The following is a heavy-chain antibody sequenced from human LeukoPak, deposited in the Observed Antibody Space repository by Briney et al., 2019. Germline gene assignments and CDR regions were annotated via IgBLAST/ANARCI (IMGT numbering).Heavy chain of an antibody. CDR2: IGSRGRSDSII. CDR3: ARGGYCSCTLCYFLNGFDI. CDR1: GFTFSNYE. J-gene: IGHJ3*02. Sequence: GGSLRLSCAASGFTFSNYEMNWVRQAPGKGLEWISYIGSRGRSDSIIYDADSVKGRFSISRDNARNSLYLQMNSLGAEDTAVYYCARGGYCSCTLCYFLNGFDIWGQGTMVTVSS. V-gene: IGHV3-48*03. D-gene: IGHD2-2*01.